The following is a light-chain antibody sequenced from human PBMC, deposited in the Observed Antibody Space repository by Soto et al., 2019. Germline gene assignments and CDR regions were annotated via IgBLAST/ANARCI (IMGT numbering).Light chain of an antibody. CDR1: QDVRGA. CDR3: QQFNSNPTP. CDR2: DVS. J-gene: IGKJ5*01. V-gene: IGKV1-13*02. Sequence: AIQLTQSPSSLSASVGDRVTITCRASQDVRGALAWYQQKPGQAPKILIYDVSRLESGVPSRFSGSSSGTDFTLTISSLQPIDLATYYCQQFNSNPTPFGKGTRREIK.